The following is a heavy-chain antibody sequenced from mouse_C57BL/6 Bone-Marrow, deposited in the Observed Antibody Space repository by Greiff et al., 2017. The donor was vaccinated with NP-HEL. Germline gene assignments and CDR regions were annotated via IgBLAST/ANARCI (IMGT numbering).Heavy chain of an antibody. CDR1: GFTFSSYG. D-gene: IGHD2-3*01. J-gene: IGHJ3*01. Sequence: EVMLVESGGDLVRPGGSLKLSCAASGFTFSSYGMSWVRQTPDKRLEWVATISSGGSYTYYPDSVKGRFTISRDNAKNTLYLQMSSLKSEDTAMYYWARTGYFYWFAYWGQGTLVTVSA. V-gene: IGHV5-6*02. CDR3: ARTGYFYWFAY. CDR2: ISSGGSYT.